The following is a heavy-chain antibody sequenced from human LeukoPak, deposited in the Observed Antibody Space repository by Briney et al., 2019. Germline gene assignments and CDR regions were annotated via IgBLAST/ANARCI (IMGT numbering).Heavy chain of an antibody. CDR1: GGSISSYY. Sequence: EASETLSLTCTVSGGSISSYYWSWIRQPPGKGLEWIGYIYYSGSTNYNPSLKSRVTISVDTSKNQFSLKLSSVTAADTAVYYCARGVAVAGGLDYWGQGTLVTVSS. CDR3: ARGVAVAGGLDY. D-gene: IGHD6-19*01. J-gene: IGHJ4*02. V-gene: IGHV4-59*01. CDR2: IYYSGST.